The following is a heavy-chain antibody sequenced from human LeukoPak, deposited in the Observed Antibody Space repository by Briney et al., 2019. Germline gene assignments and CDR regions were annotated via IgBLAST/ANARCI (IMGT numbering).Heavy chain of an antibody. D-gene: IGHD5-24*01. CDR2: INHSGST. V-gene: IGHV4-34*01. Sequence: SETLSLTCAVYGGSFSGYYWSWIRQPPGKGLEWIGEINHSGSTNYNPSLKSRVTISVDTSKNQFSLKLSSVTAADTAVYYCPRGREGRWLQWFWFDYWGQGTLVTVSS. CDR1: GGSFSGYY. CDR3: PRGREGRWLQWFWFDY. J-gene: IGHJ4*02.